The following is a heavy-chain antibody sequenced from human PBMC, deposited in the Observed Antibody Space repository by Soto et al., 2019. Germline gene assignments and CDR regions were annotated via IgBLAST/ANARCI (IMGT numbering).Heavy chain of an antibody. J-gene: IGHJ4*02. V-gene: IGHV4-59*08. Sequence: QVQLQESGPGLVKPSETLSLTCTVSGGSISSYYWSWIRQPPGKGLEWIGYIYYSGSTNYNPSLKSRVTISVDTSKNQFSLKLSSVTAADTAVYYCARHRHPGYCSSTSCFSHFDYWGQGTLVTVSS. D-gene: IGHD2-2*01. CDR3: ARHRHPGYCSSTSCFSHFDY. CDR1: GGSISSYY. CDR2: IYYSGST.